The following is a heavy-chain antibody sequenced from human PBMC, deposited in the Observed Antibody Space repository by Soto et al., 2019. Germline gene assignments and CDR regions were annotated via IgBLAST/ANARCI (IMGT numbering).Heavy chain of an antibody. Sequence: QVQLQESGPGLVKPSGTLSLTCAVSSGSISSSNWWSWVRQPPGKGLEWIGEIYHSGSTNHNPCLKCRVTISVDKSKIQFSLKLSSVTAADTAVYYCARNYYGSGSYYIRDWFDPWGQGTLVTVSS. CDR3: ARNYYGSGSYYIRDWFDP. J-gene: IGHJ5*02. CDR1: SGSISSSNW. CDR2: IYHSGST. V-gene: IGHV4-4*02. D-gene: IGHD3-10*01.